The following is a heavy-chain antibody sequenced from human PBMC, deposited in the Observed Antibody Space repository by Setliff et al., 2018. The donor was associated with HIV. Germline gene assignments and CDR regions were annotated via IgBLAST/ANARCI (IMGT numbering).Heavy chain of an antibody. CDR1: GFTLSTYA. Sequence: PGGSLRLSCAASGFTLSTYAMSWVRQAPGKGLEWVSAIFGSADKTHYADSVKGRFTISRDMSKNTLYLQMNSLRAEDTAVYFCAKGQDGLRYNWFDPWGQGTLVTVSS. J-gene: IGHJ5*02. V-gene: IGHV3-23*01. CDR3: AKGQDGLRYNWFDP. CDR2: IFGSADKT.